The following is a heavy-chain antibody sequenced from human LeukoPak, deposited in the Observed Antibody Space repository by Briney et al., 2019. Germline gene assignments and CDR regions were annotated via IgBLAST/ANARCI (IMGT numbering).Heavy chain of an antibody. V-gene: IGHV3-7*01. J-gene: IGHJ4*02. D-gene: IGHD5-18*01. Sequence: GGSLRLSCAASGFTFSSYWMSWVRQAPGKGLEWVANIKQDGSEKYYVDSVKGRFTISRDNAKNSLYLQMNSLRAEDTAVYYCARDIDGYSYAWDYWGQGTLVTVSS. CDR1: GFTFSSYW. CDR2: IKQDGSEK. CDR3: ARDIDGYSYAWDY.